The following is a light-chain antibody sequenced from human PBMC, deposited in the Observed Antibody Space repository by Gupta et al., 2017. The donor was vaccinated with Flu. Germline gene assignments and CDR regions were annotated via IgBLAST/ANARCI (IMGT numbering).Light chain of an antibody. CDR3: QQYGNSPQIT. J-gene: IGKJ5*01. V-gene: IGKV3-20*01. CDR1: QSVRSNY. Sequence: TLSLSPGERAALSCRASQSVRSNYLAWYKQKAGQAPRLLIWGASNRATGIPDRFSGGGSGTDFTLTIGRREPEDSAVYYCQQYGNSPQITFGQGTRLEIK. CDR2: GAS.